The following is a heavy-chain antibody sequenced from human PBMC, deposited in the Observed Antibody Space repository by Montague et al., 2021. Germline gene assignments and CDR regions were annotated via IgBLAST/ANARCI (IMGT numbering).Heavy chain of an antibody. J-gene: IGHJ5*01. CDR2: INEDGSEK. CDR1: GITFDYYW. Sequence: SLRLSCAASGITFDYYWMSWVRQAPGKGLEWVANINEDGSEKNYVDSVRGRFSIPRDNTKNSLYLQMNGLRVEDTAVYYCARDRAAAGSWGHGTLVIVPS. CDR3: ARDRAAAGS. V-gene: IGHV3-7*01. D-gene: IGHD6-13*01.